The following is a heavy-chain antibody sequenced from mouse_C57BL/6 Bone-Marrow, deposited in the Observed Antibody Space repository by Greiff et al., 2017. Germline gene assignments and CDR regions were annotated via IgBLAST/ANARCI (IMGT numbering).Heavy chain of an antibody. V-gene: IGHV1-19*01. CDR1: GYTFTDSY. D-gene: IGHD1-1*01. CDR3: ARSTVVATRVGFAY. J-gene: IGHJ3*01. Sequence: EVQLQQSGPVLVKPGASVKMSCKASGYTFTDSYMNWVKQSHGTSLEWIGVINPYNGGTSYNQKFKGKATLTVDKSSSTAYMELNSLTSEDSAVYYCARSTVVATRVGFAYWGQGTLVTVSA. CDR2: INPYNGGT.